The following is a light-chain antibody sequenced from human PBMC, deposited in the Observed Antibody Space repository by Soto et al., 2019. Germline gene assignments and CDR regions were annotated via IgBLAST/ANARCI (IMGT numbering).Light chain of an antibody. CDR3: RSYTTSSTLL. CDR1: SSDVGGYNY. Sequence: QSALTQPASVSGSPGQSITISCTGTSSDVGGYNYVSWYQQHPGKAPKLIIFEVSNRPSGVSNRFSGSKSGNTASLTISGLQAEDEADYYCRSYTTSSTLLFGGGTQLTVL. J-gene: IGLJ2*01. V-gene: IGLV2-14*01. CDR2: EVS.